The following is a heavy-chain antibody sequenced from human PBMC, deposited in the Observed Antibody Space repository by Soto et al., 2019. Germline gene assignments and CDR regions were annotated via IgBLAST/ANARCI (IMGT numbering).Heavy chain of an antibody. CDR2: ISAYNGNT. D-gene: IGHD3-3*01. CDR1: GYTFTSYG. Sequence: ASVKVSCKASGYTFTSYGISWVRQAPGQGLEWMGWISAYNGNTNYAQKLQGRVTMTTDTSTSTAYMELRSLRSDDTAVYYCARISLDYDFWSGYYTGPSRDGWWFDPWGQGTLVTVSS. V-gene: IGHV1-18*01. J-gene: IGHJ5*02. CDR3: ARISLDYDFWSGYYTGPSRDGWWFDP.